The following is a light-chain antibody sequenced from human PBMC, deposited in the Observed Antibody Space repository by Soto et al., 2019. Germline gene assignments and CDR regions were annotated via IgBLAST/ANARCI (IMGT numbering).Light chain of an antibody. CDR2: EVS. V-gene: IGLV2-14*01. CDR3: TSYTNCSPLV. CDR1: SSDVGGYNY. Sequence: QSALTQPASVSGSPGQSVTISCTGTSSDVGGYNYVSWYQQHPGKAPKLMIYEVSNRPSGVSNRFSGSKSGNTASLTTSGLQAEDEDDYYCTSYTNCSPLVFGTGTKVTVL. J-gene: IGLJ1*01.